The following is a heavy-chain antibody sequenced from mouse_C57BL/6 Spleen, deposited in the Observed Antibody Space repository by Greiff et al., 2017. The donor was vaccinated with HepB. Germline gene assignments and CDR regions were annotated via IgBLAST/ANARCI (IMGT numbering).Heavy chain of an antibody. CDR2: INPNNGGT. D-gene: IGHD2-4*01. CDR1: GYTFTDYN. Sequence: EVKLQESGPELVKPGASVKMSCKASGYTFTDYNMHWVKQSHGKSLEWIGYINPNNGGTSYNQKFKGKATLTVNKSSSTAYMELRSLTSEDSAVYYCASGYDYENYAMDYWGQGTSVTVSS. V-gene: IGHV1-22*01. J-gene: IGHJ4*01. CDR3: ASGYDYENYAMDY.